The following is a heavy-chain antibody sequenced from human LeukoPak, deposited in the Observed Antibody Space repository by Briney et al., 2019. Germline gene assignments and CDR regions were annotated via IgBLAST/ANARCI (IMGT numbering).Heavy chain of an antibody. J-gene: IGHJ5*02. CDR2: IIPIFGTA. Sequence: ASVKVSCKASGGTFSSYAISWVRQAPGQGLEWMGGIIPIFGTANYAQKFQGRVTITADKSTSTAYMELSSLRPEDTAVYYCARDWDCSSTSCFNWFDPWGQGTLVTVSS. CDR3: ARDWDCSSTSCFNWFDP. V-gene: IGHV1-69*06. D-gene: IGHD2-2*01. CDR1: GGTFSSYA.